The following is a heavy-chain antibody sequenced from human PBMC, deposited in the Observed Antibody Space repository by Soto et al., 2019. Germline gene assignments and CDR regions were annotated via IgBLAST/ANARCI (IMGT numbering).Heavy chain of an antibody. Sequence: QVQLQESGPGLVKPSETLSLTCTVSGGSVSSGSYYWSWIRQPPGKGLEWIGYIYYSGSTNYNPSLKSRVTISVATSKIQFSLKLCSVTAADTAVYYCARIRLSSSGYPDYWGQGTLVTVSS. D-gene: IGHD3-22*01. J-gene: IGHJ4*02. CDR2: IYYSGST. CDR1: GGSVSSGSYY. CDR3: ARIRLSSSGYPDY. V-gene: IGHV4-61*01.